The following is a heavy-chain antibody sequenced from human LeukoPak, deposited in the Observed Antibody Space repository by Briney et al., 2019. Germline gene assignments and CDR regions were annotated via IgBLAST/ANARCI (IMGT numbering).Heavy chain of an antibody. CDR2: IRASGGET. J-gene: IGHJ4*02. V-gene: IGHV3-23*01. Sequence: GGSLRLSCAASGFTFSRYTMTWVRQAPGKGLEWVSSIRASGGETFYADSVKGRFTISRDSSKNTLHLQMNSLRAADTAVYYCAKDHGSGSGSYSYGPFDYWGQGTLVTVSS. D-gene: IGHD3-10*01. CDR3: AKDHGSGSGSYSYGPFDY. CDR1: GFTFSRYT.